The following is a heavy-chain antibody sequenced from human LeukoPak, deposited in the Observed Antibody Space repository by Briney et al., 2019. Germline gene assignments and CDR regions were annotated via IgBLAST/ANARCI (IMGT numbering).Heavy chain of an antibody. CDR2: ISGSGGST. CDR3: AKDERFGEFPLGTFDC. J-gene: IGHJ4*02. CDR1: GFTLSRYA. Sequence: GGSLRLSCAASGFTLSRYAMTWVRQAPGKGLDWVAAISGSGGSTYYADSVKGRFTVSRDNSKNTLYLQMISLRAEDTAVYYGAKDERFGEFPLGTFDCWGQGTLVTVSS. D-gene: IGHD3-10*01. V-gene: IGHV3-23*01.